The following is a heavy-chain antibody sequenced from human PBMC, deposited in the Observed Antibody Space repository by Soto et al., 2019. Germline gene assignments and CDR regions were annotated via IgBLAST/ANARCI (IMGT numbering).Heavy chain of an antibody. CDR2: IDPSDSQT. CDR3: ARQIYDSDTGPNFQYYFDS. D-gene: IGHD3-22*01. CDR1: GYSFAGYW. J-gene: IGHJ4*02. V-gene: IGHV5-10-1*01. Sequence: GESLKISCKGSGYSFAGYWITWVRQRPGKGLEWMGRIDPSDSQTYYSPSFRGHVTISVTKSITTVFLQWSSLRASDTAMYYCARQIYDSDTGPNFQYYFDSWGQGTPVTVS.